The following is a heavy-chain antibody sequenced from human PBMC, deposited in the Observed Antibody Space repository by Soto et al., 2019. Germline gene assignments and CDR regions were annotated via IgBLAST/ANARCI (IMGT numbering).Heavy chain of an antibody. CDR3: ARNSRSXGGVVVISLDYYYGMDV. J-gene: IGHJ6*02. V-gene: IGHV1-69*06. CDR1: GYTFSSYA. Sequence: SVKVSCKASGYTFSSYAISWVRQAPGQGLEWTGGIIPIFGTANYAQKFQGRVTITADKSTSTAYMELSSLRSEDTAVYYCARNSRSXGGVVVISLDYYYGMDVWGQGTTVTVSS. D-gene: IGHD3-22*01. CDR2: IIPIFGTA.